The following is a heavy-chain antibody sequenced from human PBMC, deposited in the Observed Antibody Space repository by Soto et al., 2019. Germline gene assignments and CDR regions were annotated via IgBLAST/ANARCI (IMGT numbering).Heavy chain of an antibody. CDR3: ARAAPLGGFLGVFDP. CDR1: GGSISSGDYY. D-gene: IGHD3-3*01. CDR2: IYYSGST. V-gene: IGHV4-30-4*01. J-gene: IGHJ5*02. Sequence: SETLSLTCTVSGGSISSGDYYWSWIRQPPGKGLEWIGYIYYSGSTYYNPSLKSRATISVNTSKNQFSLKLSSVTDGDTAVYYCARAAPLGGFLGVFDPWGQGTLVTVSS.